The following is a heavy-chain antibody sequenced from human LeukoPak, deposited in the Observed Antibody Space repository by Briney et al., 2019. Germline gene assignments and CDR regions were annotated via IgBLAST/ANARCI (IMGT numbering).Heavy chain of an antibody. Sequence: GGSLRLSCAASGFTVSSNYMSWVRQAPGKVLEWVSVIYSGGSTYYADSVKGRFTISRDNSKNTLYLQMNSLRAEDTAVYYCARARYGSGSYWFDYWGQGTLVTVSS. V-gene: IGHV3-66*01. J-gene: IGHJ4*02. CDR1: GFTVSSNY. D-gene: IGHD3-10*01. CDR2: IYSGGST. CDR3: ARARYGSGSYWFDY.